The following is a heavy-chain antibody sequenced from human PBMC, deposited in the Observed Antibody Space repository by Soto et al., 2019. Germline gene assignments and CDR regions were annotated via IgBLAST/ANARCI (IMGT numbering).Heavy chain of an antibody. Sequence: GGSLRLSCAASGFTFSSYSMNWVRQAPGKGLEWVSSISSSSSYIYYADSVKGRFTISRDNAKNSLYLQMNSLRAEDTAVYYCARERDYGDKNFDYWGQGTLVTVSS. CDR2: ISSSSSYI. CDR3: ARERDYGDKNFDY. V-gene: IGHV3-21*01. CDR1: GFTFSSYS. D-gene: IGHD4-17*01. J-gene: IGHJ4*02.